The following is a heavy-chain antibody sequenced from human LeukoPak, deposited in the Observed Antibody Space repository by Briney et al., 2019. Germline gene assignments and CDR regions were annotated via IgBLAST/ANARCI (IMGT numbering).Heavy chain of an antibody. D-gene: IGHD3-22*01. CDR2: IGYDGIHK. CDR1: GFTFNRHA. J-gene: IGHJ4*02. Sequence: PGGSLRLSCTTSGFTFNRHAFHWVRQAPGKGLEWVAVIGYDGIHKYYADSVKGRFTISRDDSKNTLYLQMDSLRAEDTAVYYCARDMIMGGPPDYLDYWGQGTLVTVSS. CDR3: ARDMIMGGPPDYLDY. V-gene: IGHV3-30*04.